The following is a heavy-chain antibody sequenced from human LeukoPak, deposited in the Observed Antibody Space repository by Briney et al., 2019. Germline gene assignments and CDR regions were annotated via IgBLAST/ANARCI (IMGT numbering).Heavy chain of an antibody. J-gene: IGHJ4*02. CDR2: TYYRSKWYN. CDR1: GDSVSSNSAA. V-gene: IGHV6-1*01. CDR3: ARENGDYPHFDY. Sequence: SQTLSLTCAISGDSVSSNSAAWNWIRQSSSRGLEWLGRTYYRSKWYNDYAVSVKSRISINPDTSKNQFSLQLNSVAPEDTAVYYCARENGDYPHFDYWGQGTLVTVSS. D-gene: IGHD4-17*01.